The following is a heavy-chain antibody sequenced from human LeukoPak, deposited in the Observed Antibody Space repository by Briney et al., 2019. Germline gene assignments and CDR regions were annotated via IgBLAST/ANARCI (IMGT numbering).Heavy chain of an antibody. CDR1: GFTFSSYS. V-gene: IGHV3-48*04. CDR2: ISGSGDSIHYADSL. J-gene: IGHJ3*02. Sequence: PGGSLRLSCAASGFTFSSYSMNWVRQAPGKGLEWVSFISGSGDSIHYADSLYYADSVKGRFTISRDNAKNSLYLQMNSLRAEDTAVYYCTRGGNIGYNYNAFDIWGQGTMVTVSS. D-gene: IGHD3-22*01. CDR3: TRGGNIGYNYNAFDI.